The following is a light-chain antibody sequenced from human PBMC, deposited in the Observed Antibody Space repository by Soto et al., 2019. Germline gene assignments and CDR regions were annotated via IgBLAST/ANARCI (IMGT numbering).Light chain of an antibody. Sequence: DFQMTQSPSSLSASLGDRVTITCLASQSISRYVNWYQQKLGKAPKXXXYAASSLQSGAPSRFSGSGSGTDVTFTISSLKPEDIATYDGQQYDNLPIAFGQGTRLEIK. CDR3: QQYDNLPIA. CDR1: QSISRY. J-gene: IGKJ5*01. V-gene: IGKV1-33*01. CDR2: AAS.